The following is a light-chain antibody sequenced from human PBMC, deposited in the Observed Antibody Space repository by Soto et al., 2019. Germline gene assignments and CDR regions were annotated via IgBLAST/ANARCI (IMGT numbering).Light chain of an antibody. V-gene: IGKV1-5*01. Sequence: DIHMTQSPSTLSGSVGDRVTITCRASQTISSWLAWYQQKPGKAPKLLIHTASSLQTGVPSRFSGSGSGTEFTLTISSLQPEDFATYYCQQRHSYPITFGQGTRLEIK. CDR1: QTISSW. J-gene: IGKJ5*01. CDR3: QQRHSYPIT. CDR2: TAS.